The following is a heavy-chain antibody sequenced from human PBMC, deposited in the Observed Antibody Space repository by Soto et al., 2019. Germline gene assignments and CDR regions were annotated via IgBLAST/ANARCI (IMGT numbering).Heavy chain of an antibody. Sequence: QVQLVQSGAEVKKPGSSVKVSCKASGGTFSSYAISWVRQAPGQGLEWMGGIIPIFGTANCAQKFQGRVTITADESTSTAYMELSSLRSEDTAVYYCARYPGPPCSDHDWGRLGNYYYGIDVWGQGTTVTVSS. V-gene: IGHV1-69*01. D-gene: IGHD3-16*01. CDR3: ARYPGPPCSDHDWGRLGNYYYGIDV. CDR2: IIPIFGTA. CDR1: GGTFSSYA. J-gene: IGHJ6*02.